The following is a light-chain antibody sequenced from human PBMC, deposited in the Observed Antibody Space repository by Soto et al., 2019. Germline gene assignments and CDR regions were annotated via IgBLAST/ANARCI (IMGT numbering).Light chain of an antibody. CDR2: EVS. J-gene: IGLJ2*01. CDR3: SSYTSSSTLVV. V-gene: IGLV2-14*01. CDR1: SSDVGGHNF. Sequence: QSALTQPASVSGSPGQSITISCTGTSSDVGGHNFVSWYQQHPGKAPKLMISEVSNRPSGVSNRFSGSKSGNTASLTISGLQAEDEADYSCSSYTSSSTLVVFGGGTQLTVL.